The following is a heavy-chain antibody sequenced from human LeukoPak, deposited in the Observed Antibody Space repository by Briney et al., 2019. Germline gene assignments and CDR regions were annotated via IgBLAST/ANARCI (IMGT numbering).Heavy chain of an antibody. CDR3: ARGDYYDGGGRNWFDP. V-gene: IGHV4-4*07. D-gene: IGHD3-16*01. CDR1: GDSMSSYY. J-gene: IGHJ5*02. CDR2: IHTGWTT. Sequence: SKTLSLTCTLSGDSMSSYYWNFIRQPAGKGLEWIGRIHTGWTTYYNTPLKSRITMSVDPSRIQFSMRLTSVTAADTAVYYCARGDYYDGGGRNWFDPWGEGTLVPVSS.